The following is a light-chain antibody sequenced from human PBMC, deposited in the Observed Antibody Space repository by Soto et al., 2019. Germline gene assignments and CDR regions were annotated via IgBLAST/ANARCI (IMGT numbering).Light chain of an antibody. CDR2: DAS. CDR1: QSVSSY. Sequence: EIVLTQSPATLYLSPGERATLSCRASQSVSSYLAWYQQKPGQAPRLLIYDASNRATGIPARLSGSGSGTDFTLTISSLEPEDFAVYYCQQRSNWPGTFGQGTKVEIK. J-gene: IGKJ1*01. CDR3: QQRSNWPGT. V-gene: IGKV3-11*01.